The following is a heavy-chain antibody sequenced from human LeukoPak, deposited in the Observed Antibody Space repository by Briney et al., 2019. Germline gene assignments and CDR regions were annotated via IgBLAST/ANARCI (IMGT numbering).Heavy chain of an antibody. V-gene: IGHV3-53*01. CDR2: IYGGGTT. CDR1: GFTVSINY. CDR3: ARGLGYSSGWPYYFDY. Sequence: PGGSLRLSCAASGFTVSINYMTWVRQAPGKGLEWVSVIYGGGTTYYADSVKGRFTISKDNSKNTLYLQMNSLGAEDTAVYYCARGLGYSSGWPYYFDYWGQGVLVTVSS. J-gene: IGHJ4*02. D-gene: IGHD6-19*01.